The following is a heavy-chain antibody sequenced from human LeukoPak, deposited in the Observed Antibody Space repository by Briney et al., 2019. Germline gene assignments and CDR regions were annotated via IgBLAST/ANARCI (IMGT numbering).Heavy chain of an antibody. D-gene: IGHD6-25*01. CDR2: IYYSGST. CDR3: ARDSAAHGGY. J-gene: IGHJ4*02. Sequence: SETLSLTCTVSGGSISSGGYYWSWIRQHPGKGLEWIGYIYYSGSTYYNPSLKSRVTISVDTSKNQFSLKLSSVTAADTAVYYCARDSAAHGGYWGQGTPVIVSS. CDR1: GGSISSGGYY. V-gene: IGHV4-31*03.